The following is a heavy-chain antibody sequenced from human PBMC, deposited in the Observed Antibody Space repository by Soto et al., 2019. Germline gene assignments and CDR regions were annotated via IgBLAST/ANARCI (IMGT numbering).Heavy chain of an antibody. CDR2: ISSSSSTI. CDR1: GFTFSSYS. D-gene: IGHD2-21*01. CDR3: ARDCGGDCYYGMDL. J-gene: IGHJ6*02. V-gene: IGHV3-48*02. Sequence: PGGSLTLSSAASGFTFSSYSMNCVRQAPGRGLEGASYISSSSSTIYYADSVKGRFTISRDKAKNSLYLQRNSLRDEDMAVYYCARDCGGDCYYGMDLWGQGTTVTVS.